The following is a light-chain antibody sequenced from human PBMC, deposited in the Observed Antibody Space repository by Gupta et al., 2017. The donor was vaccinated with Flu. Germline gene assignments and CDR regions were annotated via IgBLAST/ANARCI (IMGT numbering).Light chain of an antibody. J-gene: IGKJ2*01. V-gene: IGKV2-28*01. Sequence: ILMTPSPLPLPAIPGEPASISCRSLQSLLHSDGFSFLDWYLQKPGQSPQLLIYLGSNRASGVPDRFSGSESGTDFTLEISRVEAEDIGVYYCMQALQAPYTFGQGTKLEIK. CDR1: QSLLHSDGFSF. CDR3: MQALQAPYT. CDR2: LGS.